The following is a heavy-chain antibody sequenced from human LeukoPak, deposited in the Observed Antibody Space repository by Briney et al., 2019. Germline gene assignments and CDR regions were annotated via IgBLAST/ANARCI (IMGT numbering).Heavy chain of an antibody. D-gene: IGHD5-12*01. CDR1: GDSVSTNSAA. V-gene: IGHV6-1*01. CDR3: ARGDIALDY. CDR2: TYYKSKWYN. J-gene: IGHJ4*02. Sequence: SQTLSLTCAISGDSVSTNSAAWNWIRQSPSRGLEWLGRTYYKSKWYNNYAVSVKSRITINPDTSKNQFSLHLSSVTPEDSAVYYCARGDIALDYWGQGAPVTVSS.